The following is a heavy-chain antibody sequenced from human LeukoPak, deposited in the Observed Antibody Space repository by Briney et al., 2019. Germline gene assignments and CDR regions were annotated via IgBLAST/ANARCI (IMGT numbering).Heavy chain of an antibody. CDR2: IKRKSDGGTT. V-gene: IGHV3-15*01. CDR1: GFSFSNAW. D-gene: IGHD2-8*02. Sequence: GGSLRLSCAASGFSFSNAWMNWVRQAPGKGLEWVGRIKRKSDGGTTEYAAPVKGRFTISRDDSKNTLYLEMNSLKTEDTAVYYCTTDPSVLVVGYWGQGALVTVPS. J-gene: IGHJ4*02. CDR3: TTDPSVLVVGY.